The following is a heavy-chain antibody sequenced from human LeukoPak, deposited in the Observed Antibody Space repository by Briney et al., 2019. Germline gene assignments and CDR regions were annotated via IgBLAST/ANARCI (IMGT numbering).Heavy chain of an antibody. CDR2: INPDSGGT. Sequence: GASVKVSCKASGYTFTGYYIYWVRQAPGQGLEWMGWINPDSGGTTYAQKLQGRVTMTRDTSISTAYMELSRLRSDDTAVYYCAKSRGIFLHWLDPWGQGNLVTVSS. CDR1: GYTFTGYY. D-gene: IGHD2-15*01. V-gene: IGHV1-2*02. J-gene: IGHJ5*02. CDR3: AKSRGIFLHWLDP.